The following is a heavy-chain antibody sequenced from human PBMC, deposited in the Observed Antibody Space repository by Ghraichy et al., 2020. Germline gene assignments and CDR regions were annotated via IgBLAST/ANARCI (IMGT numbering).Heavy chain of an antibody. J-gene: IGHJ4*02. D-gene: IGHD5-18*01. CDR3: AREAMVQGNYSFDY. Sequence: GGSLRLSCAASGFTVSSNYMSWVRQAPGKGLEWVSVIYSVCSTYYADSVKGRFTISRDNSKNTLYLQMNSLRAEDTAVYYCAREAMVQGNYSFDYWGQGTLVTVS. CDR1: GFTVSSNY. V-gene: IGHV3-53*01. CDR2: IYSVCST.